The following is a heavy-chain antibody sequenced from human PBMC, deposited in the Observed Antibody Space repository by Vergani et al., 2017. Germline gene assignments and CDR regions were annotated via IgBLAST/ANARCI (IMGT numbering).Heavy chain of an antibody. V-gene: IGHV3-74*03. D-gene: IGHD2-8*02. CDR1: GFSFNTYW. CDR3: VRTEYCTGIACNTRFDS. CDR2: IDEYGNRA. Sequence: EVQLVESGGGSVQSGGSLRLSCVASGFSFNTYWMHWVRQVPVKGLMWVARIDEYGNRATYGDFETGRFTISRDNAKNTVFLQMNNLRADDAGVYYCVRTEYCTGIACNTRFDSWGQGALVTVSS. J-gene: IGHJ5*01.